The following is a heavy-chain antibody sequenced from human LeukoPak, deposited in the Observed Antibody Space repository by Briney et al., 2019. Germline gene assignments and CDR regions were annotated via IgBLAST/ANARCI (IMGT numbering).Heavy chain of an antibody. V-gene: IGHV3-15*01. D-gene: IGHD2-2*01. Sequence: GGSLRLSCAASGFTFSDYYMSWIRQAPGKGLEWVGRIKSKTDGGTTDYAAPVKGRFTISRDDSKNTLYLQMNSLKTEDTAVYYCTTDSRFYCSSTSCQYYFDYWGQGTLVTVSS. CDR3: TTDSRFYCSSTSCQYYFDY. CDR2: IKSKTDGGTT. CDR1: GFTFSDYY. J-gene: IGHJ4*02.